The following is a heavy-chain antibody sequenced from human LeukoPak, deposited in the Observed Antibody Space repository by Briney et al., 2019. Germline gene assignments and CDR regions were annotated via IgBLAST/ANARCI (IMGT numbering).Heavy chain of an antibody. CDR3: ARDGDSSSWSASSFDI. J-gene: IGHJ3*02. D-gene: IGHD6-13*01. Sequence: GGSLRLSCAASGFTFSSYAMHWVRQAPGKGLEWVAVISYDGSNKYYADSVKGRFTISRDNSKNTLYLQMNSLRAEDTAVYYCARDGDSSSWSASSFDIWGQGTMVTVSS. V-gene: IGHV3-30-3*01. CDR1: GFTFSSYA. CDR2: ISYDGSNK.